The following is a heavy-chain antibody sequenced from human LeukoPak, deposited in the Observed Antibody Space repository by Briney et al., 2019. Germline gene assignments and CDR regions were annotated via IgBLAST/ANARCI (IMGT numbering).Heavy chain of an antibody. D-gene: IGHD3-16*01. V-gene: IGHV4-59*01. Sequence: PSETLSLTCTVSGGSISSYYWSWIRQPPGKGLEWIGYIYYSGSTSYKPSLKSRVTISVDTSKNQFSLKLRSVTAADTAVYYCARETSQKGAHYMDVWGKGTTVTISS. CDR3: ARETSQKGAHYMDV. CDR2: IYYSGST. CDR1: GGSISSYY. J-gene: IGHJ6*03.